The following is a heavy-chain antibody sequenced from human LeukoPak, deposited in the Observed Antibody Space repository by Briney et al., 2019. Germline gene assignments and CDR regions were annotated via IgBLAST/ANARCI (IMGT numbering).Heavy chain of an antibody. V-gene: IGHV4-59*13. D-gene: IGHD6-13*01. CDR2: VYYSGNT. CDR3: ARMPRYSSSRPWFDP. J-gene: IGHJ5*02. Sequence: SETLSLTCTVSGRSISSYYWSWIRQPPGKGLEWLGYVYYSGNTNYNPSLKSRVTISVDTSKNQFSLKLSSVTAADTAVYYCARMPRYSSSRPWFDPWGQGTLVTVSS. CDR1: GRSISSYY.